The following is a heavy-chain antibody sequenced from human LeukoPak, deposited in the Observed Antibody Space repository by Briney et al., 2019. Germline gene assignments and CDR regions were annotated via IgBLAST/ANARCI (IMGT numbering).Heavy chain of an antibody. CDR3: AKSNGYGLVGI. D-gene: IGHD3-10*01. CDR2: IFYSGST. V-gene: IGHV4-39*07. Sequence: SETLSLTCTVSGGSISSSSYYWGWIRQPPGKGLEWIGNIFYSGSTYYSPSLRSRVTISLDTSRNQFSLKLNSVTAADTAVYYCAKSNGYGLVGIWGQGTMVTVSS. J-gene: IGHJ3*02. CDR1: GGSISSSSYY.